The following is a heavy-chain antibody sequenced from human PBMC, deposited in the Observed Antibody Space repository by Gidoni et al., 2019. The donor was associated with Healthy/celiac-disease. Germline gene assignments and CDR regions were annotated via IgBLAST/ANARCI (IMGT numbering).Heavy chain of an antibody. Sequence: QVQLQESGPGLVKPSETLSLTCTVSGYSISSVDYWGWIRQPPGKGLEWIGSIYHSGSTYYNPSLKSRVTISVDTSKNQFSLKLSSVTAADTAVYYCARRYYDILTGSLDGDDYWGQGTLVTVSS. D-gene: IGHD3-9*01. V-gene: IGHV4-38-2*02. J-gene: IGHJ4*02. CDR1: GYSISSVDY. CDR3: ARRYYDILTGSLDGDDY. CDR2: IYHSGST.